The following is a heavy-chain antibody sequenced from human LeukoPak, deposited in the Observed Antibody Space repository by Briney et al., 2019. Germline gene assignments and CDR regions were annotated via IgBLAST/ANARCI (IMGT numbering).Heavy chain of an antibody. D-gene: IGHD3-9*01. J-gene: IGHJ3*01. CDR2: ISSSGSTI. CDR1: GFTFSNYK. CDR3: AREFGLRYLDRLLWGPFHL. V-gene: IGHV3-48*03. Sequence: PAGSLTLSCAVSGFTFSNYKKNWSRQAPGKGLEWVSYISSSGSTIYYADSVKGRFTISRDNAKNSLYLQMNSLRAEDTAVYYCAREFGLRYLDRLLWGPFHLWRQGTMVTVSS.